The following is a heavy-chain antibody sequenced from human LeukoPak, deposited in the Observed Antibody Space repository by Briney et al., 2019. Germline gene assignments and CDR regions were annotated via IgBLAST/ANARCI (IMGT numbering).Heavy chain of an antibody. V-gene: IGHV4-31*03. CDR1: GXSINSGGYY. CDR2: ISYSGST. Sequence: PSETLSLTCTVSGXSINSGGYYWSWIRQHPGKGLEWTGYISYSGSTYYNPSLKSRVTISLDTSKNQFSLRLSSVSAGDTAVYFCTVGPHHYFDSWGQGTLVTVSS. D-gene: IGHD4-11*01. J-gene: IGHJ4*02. CDR3: TVGPHHYFDS.